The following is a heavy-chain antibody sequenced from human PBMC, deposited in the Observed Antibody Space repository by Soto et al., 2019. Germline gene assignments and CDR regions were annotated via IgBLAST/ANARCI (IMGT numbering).Heavy chain of an antibody. Sequence: QVQLQESGPGLVKPSQTLSLTCTVSGGSISSGGYYWSWIRQHPGKGLEWIGYIYYSGSTYYNPSLKSRVTISGVTSKTQFSLKLSSVTAADTAVYYCARAIVGATTKEGIPPENSYYFDHWGQGTLVTVSS. D-gene: IGHD1-26*01. J-gene: IGHJ4*02. CDR2: IYYSGST. CDR3: ARAIVGATTKEGIPPENSYYFDH. CDR1: GGSISSGGYY. V-gene: IGHV4-31*03.